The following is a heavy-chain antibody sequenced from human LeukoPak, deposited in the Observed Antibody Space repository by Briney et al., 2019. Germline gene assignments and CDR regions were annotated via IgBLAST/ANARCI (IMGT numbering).Heavy chain of an antibody. Sequence: GGTLRLSCAASGFTLSSYAMSWVREAPGKGLEWVSAISGSGGSTYYADSVKGRFTISRDNSKNTLYLQMNSLRAEDTAVYYCAKGTTMIVVVLDAFDIWGQGTMVTVSS. CDR1: GFTLSSYA. D-gene: IGHD3-22*01. V-gene: IGHV3-23*01. CDR2: ISGSGGST. J-gene: IGHJ3*02. CDR3: AKGTTMIVVVLDAFDI.